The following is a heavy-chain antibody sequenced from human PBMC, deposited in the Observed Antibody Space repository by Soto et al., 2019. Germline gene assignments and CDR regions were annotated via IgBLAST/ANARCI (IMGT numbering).Heavy chain of an antibody. Sequence: GGSLRLSCAASGFTFSRHDMHWVRQSKGKGLEWVSGIGTAGDPYYSDSVQGRFAISRGDAKNSLYLQMNSLRAGDTAVYYCARGGYSGYEGFDFWGQGTLVTVSS. J-gene: IGHJ4*02. CDR1: GFTFSRHD. D-gene: IGHD5-12*01. CDR2: IGTAGDP. V-gene: IGHV3-13*05. CDR3: ARGGYSGYEGFDF.